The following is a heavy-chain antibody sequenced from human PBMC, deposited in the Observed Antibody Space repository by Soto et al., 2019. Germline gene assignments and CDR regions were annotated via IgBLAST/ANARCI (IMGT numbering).Heavy chain of an antibody. J-gene: IGHJ6*03. CDR2: MNPNSGNT. V-gene: IGHV1-8*01. Sequence: QGQLVQSGAEVKKPGASVKVSCKASGYTFTSYDINWVRQATGQGVEWMGWMNPNSGNTGYAQKFQGRVTMTRNTSTSTAYMALSSLTSDDTAVYYCARGITYCSGGSCYSSYYYYYMDVWGKGTTVTVSS. D-gene: IGHD2-15*01. CDR3: ARGITYCSGGSCYSSYYYYYMDV. CDR1: GYTFTSYD.